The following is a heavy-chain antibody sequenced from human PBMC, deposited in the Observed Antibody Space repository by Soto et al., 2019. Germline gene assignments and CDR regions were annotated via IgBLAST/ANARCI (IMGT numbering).Heavy chain of an antibody. J-gene: IGHJ4*02. V-gene: IGHV4-31*03. CDR2: IFYSGST. D-gene: IGHD3-22*01. CDR3: ARDSSGWEGIGY. CDR1: GGSISSGGYY. Sequence: QVQLQESGPGLVKPSQTLSLTCTVSGGSISSGGYYWSWIRQHPGKGLEWIGYIFYSGSTYYNPSYKSRVICTVDASKYQFSLKLSSGTAADTAVYYCARDSSGWEGIGYWGQGTMVSVSS.